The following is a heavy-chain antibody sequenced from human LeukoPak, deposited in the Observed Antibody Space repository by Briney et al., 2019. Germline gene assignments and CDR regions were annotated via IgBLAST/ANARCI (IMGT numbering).Heavy chain of an antibody. V-gene: IGHV3-21*01. CDR2: ISSSSSYI. J-gene: IGHJ4*02. CDR1: GFTFSSYS. Sequence: GGSLRLSCAASGFTFSSYSMNWVRQAPGKGLEWVSSISSSSSYIYYADSVKGRFTISRDNSKNTLYLQMNSLRAEDTAVYYCAVSDCGGDCYSVDYWGQGTLVTVSS. D-gene: IGHD2-21*02. CDR3: AVSDCGGDCYSVDY.